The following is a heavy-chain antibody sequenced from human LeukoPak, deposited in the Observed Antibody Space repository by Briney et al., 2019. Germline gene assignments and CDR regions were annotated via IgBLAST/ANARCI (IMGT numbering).Heavy chain of an antibody. D-gene: IGHD3-22*01. CDR1: GFTFSSYA. CDR2: ISGSGGST. Sequence: GSLRLSCAASGFTFSSYAMSWVRQAPGKGLEWVSAISGSGGSTYYADSVKGRFTISRDNSKNTLYLHMNSLRAEDTAVYYCAKGFYSSGYYYPDYWGQGTLVTVSS. CDR3: AKGFYSSGYYYPDY. J-gene: IGHJ4*02. V-gene: IGHV3-23*01.